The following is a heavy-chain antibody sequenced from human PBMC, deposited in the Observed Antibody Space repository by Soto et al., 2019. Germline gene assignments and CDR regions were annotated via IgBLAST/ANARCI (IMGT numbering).Heavy chain of an antibody. CDR3: ASSPGYRFGIDY. V-gene: IGHV3-33*01. J-gene: IGHJ4*02. CDR2: IWHDVSNT. CDR1: GFRISSYG. D-gene: IGHD5-18*01. Sequence: QVQLVESGGGVVQPGRSPRLSCAASGFRISSYGMHWVRQAPGKGLEWVAVIWHDVSNTQYADSVKGRFTISRDNSKNTLYLQVSSLRAEDTAVYYCASSPGYRFGIDYWGQGTLVTVSS.